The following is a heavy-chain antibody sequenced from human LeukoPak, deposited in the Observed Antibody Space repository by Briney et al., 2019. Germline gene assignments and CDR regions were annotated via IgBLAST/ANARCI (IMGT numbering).Heavy chain of an antibody. J-gene: IGHJ4*02. CDR1: GHTLTELS. D-gene: IGHD6-13*01. CDR3: ARDLRNSRLSSGRGYSGGY. CDR2: ISAYNGNT. Sequence: ASVKVSCKVSGHTLTELSMHWVRQAPGKGLEWMGWISAYNGNTNYAQKLQGRVTMTTDTSTSTAYMELRSLRSDDTAVYYCARDLRNSRLSSGRGYSGGYWGQGTLVTVSS. V-gene: IGHV1-18*01.